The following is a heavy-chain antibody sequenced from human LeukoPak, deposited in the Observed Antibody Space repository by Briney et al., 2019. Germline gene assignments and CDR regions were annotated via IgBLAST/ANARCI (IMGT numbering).Heavy chain of an antibody. V-gene: IGHV4-34*01. CDR3: ATGSSGWYYKLDY. J-gene: IGHJ4*02. CDR1: GGSFSGYY. Sequence: SSETLSLTCAVYGGSFSGYYWSWIRQPPGKGLEWIGEINHSGSTNYNPSLKSRVTISVDTSKNQFSLKLSSVTAADTAVYYCATGSSGWYYKLDYWGQGTLVTVSS. D-gene: IGHD6-19*01. CDR2: INHSGST.